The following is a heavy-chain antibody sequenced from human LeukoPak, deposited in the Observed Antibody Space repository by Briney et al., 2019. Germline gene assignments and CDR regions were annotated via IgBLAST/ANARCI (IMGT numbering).Heavy chain of an antibody. J-gene: IGHJ2*01. D-gene: IGHD3/OR15-3a*01. CDR3: TRERTRGLAYFDL. CDR2: IRRKAYGGTT. CDR1: GFTFGDYA. Sequence: GRSLRLSCTASGFTFGDYAMSWVRQAPGKGLEWVGFIRRKAYGGTTEYAASVKGRFTISRDDSKSIAYLQMNSLKTEDTAVHYCTRERTRGLAYFDLWGRGTLVTVSS. V-gene: IGHV3-49*04.